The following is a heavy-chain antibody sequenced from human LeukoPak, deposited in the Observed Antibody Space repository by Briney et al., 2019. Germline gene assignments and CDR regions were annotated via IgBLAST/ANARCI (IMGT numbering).Heavy chain of an antibody. Sequence: GRSLRLSCAASGFTFSTYGMHWVRQAPGKGLEWVALISYDGSNKYFADSVKGRFTISRDNSKNTLYLQMHSLRAEDTAVYYCAKDNVAAAGRYFDYWGQGTLVTVSS. V-gene: IGHV3-30*18. D-gene: IGHD6-13*01. CDR2: ISYDGSNK. CDR1: GFTFSTYG. CDR3: AKDNVAAAGRYFDY. J-gene: IGHJ4*02.